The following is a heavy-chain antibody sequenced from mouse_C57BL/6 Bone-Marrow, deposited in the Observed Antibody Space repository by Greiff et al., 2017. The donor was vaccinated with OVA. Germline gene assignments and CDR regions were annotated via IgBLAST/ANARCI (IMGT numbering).Heavy chain of an antibody. V-gene: IGHV8-12*01. CDR3: AGSGGLTGSWFAY. CDR1: GFSLSTSGMG. Sequence: QVTLKESGPGILQPSQTLSLTCSFSGFSLSTSGMGVSWIRQPSGKGLVWLAHLYWDDDQRYNPSLKSRRTISKDTSRNQVFLKITSVDTADTATYDGAGSGGLTGSWFAYWGQGTLVTVSA. J-gene: IGHJ3*01. CDR2: LYWDDDQ. D-gene: IGHD4-1*01.